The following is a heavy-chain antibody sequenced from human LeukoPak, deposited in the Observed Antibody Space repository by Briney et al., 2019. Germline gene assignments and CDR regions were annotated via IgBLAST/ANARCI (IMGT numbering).Heavy chain of an antibody. D-gene: IGHD5-18*01. J-gene: IGHJ4*02. CDR3: AKDVEQIWIHYFDY. CDR1: GFMFSNYG. Sequence: GGSLRLSCAASGFMFSNYGMHWVRQAPGKGLEWAAFIRYDGINKYYADSVKGRFTISGDYSKNTLYLQMNSLRAEDTAVYYCAKDVEQIWIHYFDYWGQGTLVTVSS. CDR2: IRYDGINK. V-gene: IGHV3-30*02.